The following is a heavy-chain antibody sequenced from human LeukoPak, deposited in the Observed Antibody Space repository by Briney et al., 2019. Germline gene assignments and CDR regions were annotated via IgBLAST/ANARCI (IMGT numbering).Heavy chain of an antibody. CDR3: ARDEGSSSWYGGLDY. D-gene: IGHD6-13*01. J-gene: IGHJ4*02. V-gene: IGHV3-21*01. CDR1: GFTFGTYS. CDR2: INSRSNYI. Sequence: GGSLRLSCAASGFTFGTYSMNWVRQAPGKGLEWVSSINSRSNYIYYADSVKGRFTISRDNAKNSLSLQMHSLRAGDTAVYYCARDEGSSSWYGGLDYWGQGALVTVSS.